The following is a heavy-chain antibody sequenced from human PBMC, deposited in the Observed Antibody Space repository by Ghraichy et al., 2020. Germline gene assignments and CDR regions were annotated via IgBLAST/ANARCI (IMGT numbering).Heavy chain of an antibody. CDR1: GGSFSGYY. J-gene: IGHJ5*02. CDR3: ASYRDYYDSSGYWFGTDAWFDP. V-gene: IGHV4-34*01. CDR2: INHSGST. Sequence: SETLSLTCAVYGGSFSGYYWSWIRQPPGKGLEWIGEINHSGSTNYNPSLKSRVTISVDTSKNQFSLKLSSVTAADTAVYYCASYRDYYDSSGYWFGTDAWFDPWGQGTLVTVSS. D-gene: IGHD3-22*01.